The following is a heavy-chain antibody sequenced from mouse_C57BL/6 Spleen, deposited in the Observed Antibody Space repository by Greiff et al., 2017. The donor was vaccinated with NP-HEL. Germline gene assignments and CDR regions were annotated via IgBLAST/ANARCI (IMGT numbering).Heavy chain of an antibody. Sequence: VESGGGLVQPGGSLSLSCAASGFTFTDYYMSWVRQPPGKALEWLGFIRNKANGYTTEYSASVKGRVTISRDNSQSLLYLQMNALRAEDSATYYCARYNGDWFAYWGQGTLVTVSA. CDR2: IRNKANGYTT. CDR1: GFTFTDYY. J-gene: IGHJ3*01. V-gene: IGHV7-3*01. CDR3: ARYNGDWFAY.